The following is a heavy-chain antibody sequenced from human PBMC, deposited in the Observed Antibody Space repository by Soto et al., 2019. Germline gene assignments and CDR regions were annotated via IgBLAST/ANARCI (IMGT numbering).Heavy chain of an antibody. CDR2: LSYDGTNK. D-gene: IGHD4-4*01. CDR1: GFTFSNFA. Sequence: GGSLRLSCAASGFTFSNFAKHWVRQAPGKGLEWAAVLSYDGTNKYYADSVRGRFTISTDISKNTLYLEMNGLRAEDTAVYYCARGAYSNHYHYGLDVWGQGTTVTSP. V-gene: IGHV3-30-3*01. CDR3: ARGAYSNHYHYGLDV. J-gene: IGHJ6*02.